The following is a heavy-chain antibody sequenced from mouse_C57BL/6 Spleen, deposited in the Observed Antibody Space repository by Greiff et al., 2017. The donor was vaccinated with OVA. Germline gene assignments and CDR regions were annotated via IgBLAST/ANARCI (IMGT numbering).Heavy chain of an antibody. CDR3: AYGSSYYFDY. Sequence: VQLQQPGPELVKPGASVKMSCKASGYTFTDYNMHWVKQSHGQSLEWIGYINPNNGGTSYNQKIKGKATLTVNKSSSTAYMKLRSLTSEDSAVYYCAYGSSYYFDYWGQGTTLTVSS. J-gene: IGHJ2*01. V-gene: IGHV1-22*01. CDR2: INPNNGGT. CDR1: GYTFTDYN. D-gene: IGHD1-1*01.